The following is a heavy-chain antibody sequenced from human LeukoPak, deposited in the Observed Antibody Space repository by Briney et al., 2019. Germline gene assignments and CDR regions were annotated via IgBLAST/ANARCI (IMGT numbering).Heavy chain of an antibody. CDR1: GGTFSSYA. D-gene: IGHD1-26*01. Sequence: ASVKVSCKASGGTFSSYAISWVRQAPGQGLEWMGRIIPIFGTANYAQKFQGRVTITTDESTSTAYMELSSLRSEDTAVYYCARASGWVRSGSYTGGFDYWGQGTLVTVSS. CDR2: IIPIFGTA. J-gene: IGHJ4*02. V-gene: IGHV1-69*05. CDR3: ARASGWVRSGSYTGGFDY.